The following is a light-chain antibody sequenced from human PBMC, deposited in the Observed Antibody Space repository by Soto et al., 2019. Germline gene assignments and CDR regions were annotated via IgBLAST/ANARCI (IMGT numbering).Light chain of an antibody. Sequence: EIVMTQSPATLSVSPGERATLSCRASQDVLTNLAWYQQKPGQSPRLLIYRASTRATGIPARFSGSGSGTEFTLTISSLQSEDFAVYYCQQYSNWPPIPFGQGTRLEIK. CDR1: QDVLTN. V-gene: IGKV3-15*01. CDR3: QQYSNWPPIP. CDR2: RAS. J-gene: IGKJ5*01.